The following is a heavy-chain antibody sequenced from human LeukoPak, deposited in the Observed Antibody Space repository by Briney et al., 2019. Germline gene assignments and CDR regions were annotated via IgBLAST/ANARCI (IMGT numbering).Heavy chain of an antibody. CDR3: ARGIYYGSGRGPMDV. D-gene: IGHD3-10*01. CDR2: ISYDGSNK. V-gene: IGHV3-30-3*01. CDR1: GFTFSNYA. Sequence: GGSLRLSCAASGFTFSNYAMHWVRQAPGKGLEWVAVISYDGSNKYYADSVKGRFTISRDNSENTLYLQMNSLRPEDTAVYYCARGIYYGSGRGPMDVWGQGTTVTVSS. J-gene: IGHJ6*02.